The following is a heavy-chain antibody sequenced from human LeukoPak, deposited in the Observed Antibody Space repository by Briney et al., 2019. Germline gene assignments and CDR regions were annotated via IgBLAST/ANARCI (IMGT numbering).Heavy chain of an antibody. CDR2: INHSGST. J-gene: IGHJ3*02. Sequence: PSETLSLTCAVYGGSFSGYYWSWIRQPPGKGLEWIGEINHSGSTNYNPSLKSRVTISVDRSKNQFSLKLSSVTAADTAVYYCARDSLTRIAARPEAFDIWGQGTMVTVSS. CDR1: GGSFSGYY. CDR3: ARDSLTRIAARPEAFDI. V-gene: IGHV4-34*01. D-gene: IGHD6-6*01.